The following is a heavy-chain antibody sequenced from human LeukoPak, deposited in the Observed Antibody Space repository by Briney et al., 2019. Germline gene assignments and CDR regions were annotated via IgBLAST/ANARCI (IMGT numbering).Heavy chain of an antibody. CDR2: INPSGGST. Sequence: ASVRVSCKTSGYTFTNLDINWLRQAPGQGLEWMGIINPSGGSTSYAQKFQGRVTMTRDTSTSTVYMELSSLRSEDTAVYYCATPLEMATIAPFDYWGQGTLVTVSS. J-gene: IGHJ4*02. CDR1: GYTFTNLD. D-gene: IGHD5-24*01. CDR3: ATPLEMATIAPFDY. V-gene: IGHV1-46*01.